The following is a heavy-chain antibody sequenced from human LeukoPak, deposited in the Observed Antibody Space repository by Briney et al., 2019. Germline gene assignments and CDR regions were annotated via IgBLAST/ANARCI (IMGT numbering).Heavy chain of an antibody. V-gene: IGHV3-21*04. D-gene: IGHD4-17*01. CDR3: ATLPRSEGLYYGMDV. Sequence: GGSLRLSCAASGFTFSSYSMNWVRQAPGKGLEWVSSISSSSSYIYYADSVKGRFTISRDNSKNTLYLQMNSLRAEDTAVYYCATLPRSEGLYYGMDVWGQGTTVTVSS. CDR1: GFTFSSYS. J-gene: IGHJ6*02. CDR2: ISSSSSYI.